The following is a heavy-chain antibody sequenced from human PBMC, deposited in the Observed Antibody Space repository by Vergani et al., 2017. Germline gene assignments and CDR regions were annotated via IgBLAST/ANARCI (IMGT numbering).Heavy chain of an antibody. J-gene: IGHJ6*03. CDR1: GFSLNTRGVS. CDR3: VYRKAECGTTGCFYPFYYCYYMDV. CDR2: IYWNDDQ. Sequence: QITLKESGPTLVKPTQTLTLTCTFSGFSLNTRGVSVAWIRQPPGKALDWPALIYWNDDQHYSPSLNNRVTITKDTSKNQVVLTMTNMDYVDTGTYYCVYRKAECGTTGCFYPFYYCYYMDVWGKGTTVTVSS. D-gene: IGHD1-7*01. V-gene: IGHV2-5*04.